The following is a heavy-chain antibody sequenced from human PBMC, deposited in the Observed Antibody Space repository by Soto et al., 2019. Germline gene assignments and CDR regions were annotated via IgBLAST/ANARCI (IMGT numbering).Heavy chain of an antibody. J-gene: IGHJ6*02. V-gene: IGHV1-69*06. D-gene: IGHD2-21*02. Sequence: VQLVQSGAEVKKPGSSVKVSCKASGGTFSSYAISWVRQAPGQGLEWRGGIIPIFGTANYAQKFQGRVTITADKSTSTAYMELSSLRSEDTAVYYCANGRVTYVGVGYYYYYGMDVWGQGTTVTVSS. CDR2: IIPIFGTA. CDR1: GGTFSSYA. CDR3: ANGRVTYVGVGYYYYYGMDV.